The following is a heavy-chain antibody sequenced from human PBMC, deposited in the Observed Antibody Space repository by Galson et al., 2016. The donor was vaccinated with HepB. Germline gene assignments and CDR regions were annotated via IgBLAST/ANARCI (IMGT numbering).Heavy chain of an antibody. D-gene: IGHD3-22*01. V-gene: IGHV4-39*01. Sequence: ETLSLTCTVSGGSISIYSYHWAWMRQPPGKGLEWIASVHHTGSTPYNPSLKGRVTISVDTSKNEFSLKLNSVIAADTSVYFCARLRHSAYYFDYWGQGALVTVSS. CDR2: VHHTGST. J-gene: IGHJ4*02. CDR1: GGSISIYSYH. CDR3: ARLRHSAYYFDY.